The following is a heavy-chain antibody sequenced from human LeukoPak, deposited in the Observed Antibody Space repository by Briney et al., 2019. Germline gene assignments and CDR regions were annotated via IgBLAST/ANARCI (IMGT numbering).Heavy chain of an antibody. J-gene: IGHJ4*02. CDR1: GYTFTGYY. CDR3: ARDLEVAVAVGSLDY. CDR2: INPNSGGT. Sequence: EASVKVSCKASGYTFTGYYMHWVRQAPGQGLEWMGWINPNSGGTNYAQKFQGRVTMTRGTSISTAYMELSRLRSDDTAVYYCARDLEVAVAVGSLDYWGQGTLVTVSS. D-gene: IGHD6-19*01. V-gene: IGHV1-2*02.